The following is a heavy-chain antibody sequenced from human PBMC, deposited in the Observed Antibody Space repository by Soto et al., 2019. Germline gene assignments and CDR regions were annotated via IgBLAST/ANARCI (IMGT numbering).Heavy chain of an antibody. V-gene: IGHV3-48*02. CDR3: ARSVEGHFDY. Sequence: EVQLVESGGGLVQPGGSLRLSCAASGFPFSIYSMNWVRQAPGKGLEWFSYITSDTNTIKYADSVKGRFTISRDNAKNSLYLQISSLRDEDTAVYFCARSVEGHFDYWGQGTVVTVSS. J-gene: IGHJ4*02. D-gene: IGHD6-19*01. CDR2: ITSDTNTI. CDR1: GFPFSIYS.